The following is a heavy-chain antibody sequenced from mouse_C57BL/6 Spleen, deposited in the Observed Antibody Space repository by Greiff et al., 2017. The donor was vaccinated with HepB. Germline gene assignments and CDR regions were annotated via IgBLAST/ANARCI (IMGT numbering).Heavy chain of an antibody. J-gene: IGHJ1*03. CDR2: IYPGDGDT. Sequence: LQESGAELVKPGASVKISCKASGYAFSSYWMNWVKQRPGKGLEWIGQIYPGDGDTNYNGKFKGKATLTADKSSSTAYMQLSSLTSEDSAVYFCASPHYYGSSYGYFDVWGTGTTVTVAS. V-gene: IGHV1-80*01. CDR1: GYAFSSYW. D-gene: IGHD1-1*01. CDR3: ASPHYYGSSYGYFDV.